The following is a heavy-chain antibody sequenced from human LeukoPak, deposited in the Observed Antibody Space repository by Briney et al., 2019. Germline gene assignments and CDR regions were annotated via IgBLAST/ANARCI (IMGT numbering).Heavy chain of an antibody. D-gene: IGHD3-22*01. V-gene: IGHV1-69*13. CDR3: ARDSHYYDSSGSVFDY. CDR2: IIPIFGTA. J-gene: IGHJ4*02. CDR1: LGTFRSYA. Sequence: WASVKVSCKSSLGTFRSYAISWVRQAPGQGLEWMGGIIPIFGTANYAQKFQGRVTITADESTSTAYMELSSLRSEDTAVYYCARDSHYYDSSGSVFDYWGQGTLVTVSS.